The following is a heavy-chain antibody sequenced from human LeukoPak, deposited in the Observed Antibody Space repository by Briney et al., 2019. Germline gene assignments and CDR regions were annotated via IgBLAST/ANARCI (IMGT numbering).Heavy chain of an antibody. Sequence: SETLSLTCAVYGGSFSGYYWSWIRQPPGKGLEWIGEINHSGSTNYNPSLKSRVTISVDTSKNQFSLKLGSVTAADTAVYYCARGRQGISRMVRGVIPHNWFDPWGQGTLVTVSS. CDR2: INHSGST. V-gene: IGHV4-34*01. CDR3: ARGRQGISRMVRGVIPHNWFDP. J-gene: IGHJ5*02. CDR1: GGSFSGYY. D-gene: IGHD3-10*01.